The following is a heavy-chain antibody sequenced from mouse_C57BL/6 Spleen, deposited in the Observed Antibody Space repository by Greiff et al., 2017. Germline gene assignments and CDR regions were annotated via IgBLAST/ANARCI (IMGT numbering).Heavy chain of an antibody. D-gene: IGHD1-1*01. CDR3: AREGGITTVHFDD. J-gene: IGHJ2*01. V-gene: IGHV1-59*01. CDR2: IDPSDSST. CDR1: GYTFTSYW. Sequence: QVQLQQPGAELVRPGPSVKLSCKASGYTFTSYWMHWVKQRPGQGLEWIGVIDPSDSSTNYNPKFKGKATLTVDTSSSKAYMQLSSLTYEDSAVDYCAREGGITTVHFDDWGQGTTLTVSS.